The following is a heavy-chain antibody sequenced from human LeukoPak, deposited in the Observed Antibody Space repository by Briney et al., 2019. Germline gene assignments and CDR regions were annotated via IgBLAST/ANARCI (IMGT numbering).Heavy chain of an antibody. J-gene: IGHJ6*02. CDR2: IYSGSST. V-gene: IGHV3-53*01. CDR3: ASNTADYVGDYYYYYGMDV. D-gene: IGHD3-16*01. Sequence: GGSLRLSCAASGFSFSSYNMDWVRQAPGKGLEWVSVIYSGSSTYYADSVKGRFTISRDNSKNTLYLQMNSLRAEDTAVYYCASNTADYVGDYYYYYGMDVWGQGTTVTVSS. CDR1: GFSFSSYN.